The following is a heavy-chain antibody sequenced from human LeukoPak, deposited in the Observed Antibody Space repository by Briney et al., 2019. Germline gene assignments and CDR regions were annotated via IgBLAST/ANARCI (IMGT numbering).Heavy chain of an antibody. CDR2: ISDSSRHI. Sequence: GGSLRLSCSASGFTFSRYSVNWVRQAPGKGLEWVSCISDSSRHIYYADSVKGRFTISRDNAKSSASLQMNSLRVDDTAVYYCARAYTNGDYLDYWGQGTLVTVSS. V-gene: IGHV3-21*01. CDR3: ARAYTNGDYLDY. CDR1: GFTFSRYS. J-gene: IGHJ4*02. D-gene: IGHD4-17*01.